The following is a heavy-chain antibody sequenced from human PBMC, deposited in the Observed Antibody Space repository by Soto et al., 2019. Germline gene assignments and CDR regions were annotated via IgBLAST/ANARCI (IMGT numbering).Heavy chain of an antibody. J-gene: IGHJ4*02. CDR3: ARGMGASIAVAGTEVH. CDR1: GFTFSSYA. Sequence: QVQLVESGGGVVQPGRSLRLSCAASGFTFSSYAMHWVRQAPGKGLEWVAVISYDGSNKYYADSVKGRFTISRDNSKNTLYLQMNSLRADDTAVYYCARGMGASIAVAGTEVHWGQGTLVTVSS. CDR2: ISYDGSNK. V-gene: IGHV3-30-3*01. D-gene: IGHD6-19*01.